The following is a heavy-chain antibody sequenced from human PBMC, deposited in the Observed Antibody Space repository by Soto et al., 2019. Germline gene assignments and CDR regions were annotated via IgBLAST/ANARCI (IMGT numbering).Heavy chain of an antibody. V-gene: IGHV4-30-2*01. D-gene: IGHD6-13*01. CDR1: GGSISSGGYS. Sequence: QLQLQESGSGLVKPSQTLSLTCAVSGGSISSGGYSWSWIRQPPGKGLEWIGYIYHSGSTYYNPALTGXVXIXXDRSKNQFSLKLSSVTAADTAVYYCASGQQLVRNYWGQGTLVTVSS. J-gene: IGHJ4*02. CDR3: ASGQQLVRNY. CDR2: IYHSGST.